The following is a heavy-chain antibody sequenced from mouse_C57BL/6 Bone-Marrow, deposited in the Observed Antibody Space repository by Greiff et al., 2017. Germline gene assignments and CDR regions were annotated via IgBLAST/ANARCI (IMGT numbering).Heavy chain of an antibody. J-gene: IGHJ2*01. CDR2: IYPRSGNT. CDR3: ARAPAYYSNYLDY. CDR1: GYTFTSYG. Sequence: VRPGASVKLSCKASGYTFTSYGISWVKQRTGQGLEWIGEIYPRSGNTYYNEKFKGKATLTADKSSSTAYMELRSLTSEDSAVYFCARAPAYYSNYLDYWGQGTTLTVSS. V-gene: IGHV1-81*01. D-gene: IGHD2-5*01.